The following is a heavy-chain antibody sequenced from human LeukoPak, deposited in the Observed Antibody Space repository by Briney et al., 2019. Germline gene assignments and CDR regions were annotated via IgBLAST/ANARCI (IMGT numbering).Heavy chain of an antibody. Sequence: SETLSLTCTVSGGSISSYYWTWIRQPAGKGLEWIGRFYSTGSANYNPSLKSRVTMSVDTSKNQFSLKLSSVTAADTAVYYCARDQYSGSLDYWGQGTLVTVSS. J-gene: IGHJ4*02. CDR1: GGSISSYY. CDR3: ARDQYSGSLDY. V-gene: IGHV4-4*07. CDR2: FYSTGSA. D-gene: IGHD1-26*01.